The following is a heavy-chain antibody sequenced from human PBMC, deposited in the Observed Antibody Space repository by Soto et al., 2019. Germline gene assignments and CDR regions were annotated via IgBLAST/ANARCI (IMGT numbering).Heavy chain of an antibody. J-gene: IGHJ3*02. Sequence: SETLALTCSVSGGSISSGDYYWSWIRQHPGKGLEWIGYIYYSGSTLYNPSLKSRVTISVDTSKNQFSLKVSFVTAADTAVYYCAIDASSSEEFDIGGQGTMVTVSS. V-gene: IGHV4-31*03. CDR2: IYYSGST. CDR1: GGSISSGDYY. CDR3: AIDASSSEEFDI. D-gene: IGHD6-13*01.